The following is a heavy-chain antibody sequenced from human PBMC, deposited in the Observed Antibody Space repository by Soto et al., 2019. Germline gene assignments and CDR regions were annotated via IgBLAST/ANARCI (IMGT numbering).Heavy chain of an antibody. Sequence: EMQLVESGGGLVQPGGSLRLSCAASGFTFSTYDMHWVRQVTGKNLEWVAAIGFAGDTYYADSVKGRFTISRENAKNSLYLHMSSLRPGDTAVYYCARDLRNWYFDLWGRGALVTVSS. J-gene: IGHJ2*01. CDR2: IGFAGDT. V-gene: IGHV3-13*01. CDR1: GFTFSTYD. CDR3: ARDLRNWYFDL.